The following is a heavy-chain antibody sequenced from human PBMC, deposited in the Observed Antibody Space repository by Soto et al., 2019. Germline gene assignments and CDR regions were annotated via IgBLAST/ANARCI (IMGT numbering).Heavy chain of an antibody. CDR1: GFTFSDNA. CDR2: ISDDGDST. Sequence: GGSLRLSCGASGFTFSDNAMTWVRQAPGRGLEWVSSISDDGDSTYYADSVKGRFAVSRDNSKNTLFLHMNSLGAEDTAVYYCAKSLSTAVNYGLDVWGQGTSVTVSS. V-gene: IGHV3-23*01. D-gene: IGHD2-2*01. CDR3: AKSLSTAVNYGLDV. J-gene: IGHJ6*02.